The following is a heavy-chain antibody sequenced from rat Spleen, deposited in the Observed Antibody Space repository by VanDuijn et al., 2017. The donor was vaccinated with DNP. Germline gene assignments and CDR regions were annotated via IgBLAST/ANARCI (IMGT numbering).Heavy chain of an antibody. CDR3: YNNYFAY. V-gene: IGHV2-77*01. CDR1: GFSLTSYG. D-gene: IGHD1-10*01. J-gene: IGHJ2*01. CDR2: IWGDGST. Sequence: QVQMKETGPGLVQTTQTLSVTCTVSGFSLTSYGVHWVRQAPGKGLEWMGIIWGDGSTNYNSALKSRLSISRDTSKSQVFLTMNSLQTDDTAVYYCYNNYFAYWGQGVMVTVSS.